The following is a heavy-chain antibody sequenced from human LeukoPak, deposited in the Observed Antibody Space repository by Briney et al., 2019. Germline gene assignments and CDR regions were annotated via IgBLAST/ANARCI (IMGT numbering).Heavy chain of an antibody. D-gene: IGHD5-18*01. CDR1: SGSISTFY. Sequence: PSETLSLTCTVSSGSISTFYWNWIRQPPGKGLEWIGSIYYSGTTNYNPSLKSRVTISVDTSKNQFSLNLTSVTAADTAVYYCARAELIQLEYYFDSWGQGTLVTVSS. CDR3: ARAELIQLEYYFDS. V-gene: IGHV4-59*01. CDR2: IYYSGTT. J-gene: IGHJ4*02.